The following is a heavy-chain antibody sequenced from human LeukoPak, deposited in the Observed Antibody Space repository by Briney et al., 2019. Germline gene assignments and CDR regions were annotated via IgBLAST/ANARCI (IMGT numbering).Heavy chain of an antibody. CDR1: GFTFSSYG. CDR2: IWYDGSNK. V-gene: IGHV3-33*01. CDR3: ARKWHGGFDI. Sequence: GRSLRLSCAASGFTFSSYGMHWVRQAPGKGLEWVAVIWYDGSNKYYADSVKGRFTISRDNSKNSLWLQMNSLRVEDTAVYYCARKWHGGFDIWSQGAMVTVSS. D-gene: IGHD2-8*01. J-gene: IGHJ3*02.